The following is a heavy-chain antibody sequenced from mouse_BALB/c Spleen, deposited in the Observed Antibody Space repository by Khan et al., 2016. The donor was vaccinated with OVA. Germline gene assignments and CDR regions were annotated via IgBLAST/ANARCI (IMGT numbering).Heavy chain of an antibody. CDR2: ISSGGDYN. D-gene: IGHD4-1*01. CDR1: GFTFSSYS. Sequence: EVQGVESGGDLVKPGGSLKLSCAASGFTFSSYSMSWVRQTPDKRLEWVATISSGGDYNYYPVSEKGRFNLYRDNARNTLYLQMSSRKSEDTAMYYCASHLTGSFAYWGQGTLVTVSA. V-gene: IGHV5-6*01. J-gene: IGHJ3*01. CDR3: ASHLTGSFAY.